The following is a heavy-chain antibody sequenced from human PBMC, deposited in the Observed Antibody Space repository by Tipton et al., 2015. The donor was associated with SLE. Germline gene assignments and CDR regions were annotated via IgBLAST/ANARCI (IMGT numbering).Heavy chain of an antibody. V-gene: IGHV4-39*07. CDR2: IYYSGST. CDR3: ARDPVTAAGAFDM. CDR1: GGSISSSSYY. D-gene: IGHD6-13*01. J-gene: IGHJ3*02. Sequence: LRLSCIVSGGSISSSSYYWGWIRQPPGKGLEWIGSIYYSGSTYYNPSLKSRVTISVDTSKNQFSLKLSSVTAADTAVYYCARDPVTAAGAFDMWGQGTMVTVSS.